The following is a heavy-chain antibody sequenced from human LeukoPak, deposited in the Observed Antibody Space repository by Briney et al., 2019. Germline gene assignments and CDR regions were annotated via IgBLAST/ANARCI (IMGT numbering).Heavy chain of an antibody. D-gene: IGHD2-2*01. Sequence: GASVKVSCTASGYTFTDYYMHWVRQAPGQGFEWMGWINPNDGDTNYAQKFQGRVTMTRDTSISTAHMEVSRLRSGDTAVYYCARANFLYCSSSTCLFDYWGQGTLVTVSS. CDR2: INPNDGDT. V-gene: IGHV1-2*02. CDR3: ARANFLYCSSSTCLFDY. CDR1: GYTFTDYY. J-gene: IGHJ4*02.